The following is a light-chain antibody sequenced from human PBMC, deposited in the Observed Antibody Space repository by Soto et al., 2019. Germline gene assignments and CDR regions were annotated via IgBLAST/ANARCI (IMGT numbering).Light chain of an antibody. Sequence: FMLTQPHSVSESPGKTVTISCTRSSGSIASNYVQWYQQRPGSAPTTVIYEDNQRPSGVPDRFSGSIDSSSNSASLTISGLKPEDEADYYCQSYDSSNYVFGTGTKLTVL. CDR2: EDN. V-gene: IGLV6-57*03. CDR3: QSYDSSNYV. CDR1: SGSIASNY. J-gene: IGLJ1*01.